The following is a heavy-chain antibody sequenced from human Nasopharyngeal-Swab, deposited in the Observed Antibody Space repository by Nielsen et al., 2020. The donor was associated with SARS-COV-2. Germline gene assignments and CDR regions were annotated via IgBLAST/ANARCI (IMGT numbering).Heavy chain of an antibody. D-gene: IGHD3-22*01. V-gene: IGHV3-53*01. Sequence: GESLKISCAASGFTVSSNYMSWVRQAPGKGLEWVSVIYSGGSTYYADSVKGRFTISRDNSKNTLYLQMNSLRAEDTAVYYCARDGEAFSKYYYDSSGPTRPYGMDVWGQGTTVTVSS. CDR1: GFTVSSNY. J-gene: IGHJ6*02. CDR2: IYSGGST. CDR3: ARDGEAFSKYYYDSSGPTRPYGMDV.